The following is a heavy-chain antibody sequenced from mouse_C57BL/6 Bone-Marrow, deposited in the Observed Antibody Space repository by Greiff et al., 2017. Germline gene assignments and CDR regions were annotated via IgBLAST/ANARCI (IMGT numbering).Heavy chain of an antibody. D-gene: IGHD2-10*02. Sequence: EVQGVESGGGLVQPGGSLSLSCAASGFTFTDYYMSWVRRPPGKALEWLGFIRNKANGYTTEYSASVKGRFTISRDNSQSILYLQMNALRAEDSVTYYCARSGYGHYGEAMDYWGQGTSVTVSS. V-gene: IGHV7-3*01. CDR3: ARSGYGHYGEAMDY. CDR2: IRNKANGYTT. CDR1: GFTFTDYY. J-gene: IGHJ4*01.